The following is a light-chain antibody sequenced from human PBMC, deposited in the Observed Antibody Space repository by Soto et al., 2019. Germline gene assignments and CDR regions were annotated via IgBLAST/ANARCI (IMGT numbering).Light chain of an antibody. CDR2: WAS. CDR1: RSVLYNSNNKNH. CDR3: QQYFDVPFT. V-gene: IGKV4-1*01. Sequence: DCVRTQSPDSLAVSLGERTTMNCKCSRSVLYNSNNKNHLAWYQQKPGQPPQLIIYWASTRESGVPERFSGSGSGTDFTLTISSLEAEDVAFYWCQQYFDVPFTFGGGTKVDIK. J-gene: IGKJ4*01.